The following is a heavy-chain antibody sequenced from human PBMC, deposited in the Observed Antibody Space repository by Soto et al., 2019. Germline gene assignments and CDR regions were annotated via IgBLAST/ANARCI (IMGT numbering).Heavy chain of an antibody. D-gene: IGHD2-21*01. CDR2: ISGSGGST. Sequence: GGSLRLSCAASGFTFNSYAMGWVRRAPGKGLEWVSSISGSGGSTYYADSVKGRFTISRDNSKNTLYLQMNSLRAEDTAVYYCAREGAIYYLAYWGQGSLVPVSS. CDR3: AREGAIYYLAY. V-gene: IGHV3-23*01. J-gene: IGHJ4*02. CDR1: GFTFNSYA.